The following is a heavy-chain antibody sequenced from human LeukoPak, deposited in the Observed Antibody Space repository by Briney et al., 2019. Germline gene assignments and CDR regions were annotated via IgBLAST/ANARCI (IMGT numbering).Heavy chain of an antibody. D-gene: IGHD2-21*02. J-gene: IGHJ4*02. CDR3: ARASDRRDDY. CDR2: IRQDDK. Sequence: GGSLRLSCVASGFTFSNYWMSWVRQAPGKGPEWVASIRQDDKYYVDSVKGRFTISRDNAKNSLHLQMNSLRVEDTAFYYCARASDRRDDYWGQGTLVTVSS. V-gene: IGHV3-7*01. CDR1: GFTFSNYW.